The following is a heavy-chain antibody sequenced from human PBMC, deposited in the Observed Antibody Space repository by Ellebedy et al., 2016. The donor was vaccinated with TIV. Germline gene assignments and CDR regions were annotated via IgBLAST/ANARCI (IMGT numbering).Heavy chain of an antibody. V-gene: IGHV7-4-1*02. CDR2: INTNTGNP. CDR3: TRELLPMPNDWYFDL. J-gene: IGHJ2*01. Sequence: AASVKVSCKASGYTFTYYAMHWVRQPPGQGLEWMGWINTNTGNPTYAQGFTGRFVFSLATSVSTAYLQISSLKAEDTAVYYCTRELLPMPNDWYFDLWGRGTLVTVSS. CDR1: GYTFTYYA. D-gene: IGHD2/OR15-2a*01.